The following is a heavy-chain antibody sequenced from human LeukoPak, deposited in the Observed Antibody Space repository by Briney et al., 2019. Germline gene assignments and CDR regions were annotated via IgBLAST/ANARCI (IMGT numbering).Heavy chain of an antibody. CDR2: TSPDGRDT. V-gene: IGHV3-7*01. CDR1: GFTFGTSW. J-gene: IGHJ4*02. Sequence: GGSLRLSCAASGFTFGTSWMSWFRQAPGTGLEWVAHTSPDGRDTYYVDSVKGRFIISRDNPKNSLYLQMNSLGAEDTAVYYCAKQFQIGVNYFDYWGQGTPVTVSS. CDR3: AKQFQIGVNYFDY. D-gene: IGHD3-22*01.